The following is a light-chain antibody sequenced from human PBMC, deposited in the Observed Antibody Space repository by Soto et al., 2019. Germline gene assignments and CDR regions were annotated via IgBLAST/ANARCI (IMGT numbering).Light chain of an antibody. CDR1: QSVSSN. Sequence: EMVMTQSPATLSVSPGERATLSCRASQSVSSNLAWYQQKPGQAPMLLIYGASTRATGIPARFSGSGSGAEFTLTISGLQSEDFAVYYCQHYNKWPYTFGPGTNLEIK. CDR3: QHYNKWPYT. CDR2: GAS. J-gene: IGKJ2*01. V-gene: IGKV3-15*01.